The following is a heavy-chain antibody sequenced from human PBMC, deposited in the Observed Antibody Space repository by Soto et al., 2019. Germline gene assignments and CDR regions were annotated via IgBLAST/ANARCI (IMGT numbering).Heavy chain of an antibody. CDR2: IYYSGST. D-gene: IGHD3-9*01. J-gene: IGHJ5*02. Sequence: PSETLSLTCTVSGGSISTYYWSWIRQPPGKGLEWIGYIYYSGSTNYNPSLKSRVSISLDTSKNQCSLKLSSVTTTDTAVYYCARDRLANWFDPSGQGTLVTVSS. V-gene: IGHV4-59*01. CDR1: GGSISTYY. CDR3: ARDRLANWFDP.